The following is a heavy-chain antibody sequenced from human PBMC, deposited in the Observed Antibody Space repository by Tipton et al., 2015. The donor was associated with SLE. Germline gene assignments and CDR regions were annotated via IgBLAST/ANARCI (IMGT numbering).Heavy chain of an antibody. CDR1: GYTFTSYC. D-gene: IGHD3-16*01. Sequence: QSGAEVKKPGASVKVSCKASGYTFTSYCITWVRQAPGQGLEWMGWISGYNGNTNYAQKLQGRVTMTTDTSTSTAYMELRSLRSDDTAVYYCARLGDWDCYYYMDVWGKGTPVSVSS. V-gene: IGHV1-18*01. CDR3: ARLGDWDCYYYMDV. CDR2: ISGYNGNT. J-gene: IGHJ6*03.